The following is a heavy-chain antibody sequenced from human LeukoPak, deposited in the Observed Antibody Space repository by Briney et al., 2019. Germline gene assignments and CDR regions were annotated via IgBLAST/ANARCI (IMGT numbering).Heavy chain of an antibody. J-gene: IGHJ3*02. V-gene: IGHV1-69*05. CDR1: GGTFSSYA. CDR3: ARAREVVPAAGDDAFDI. CDR2: IIPIFGTA. D-gene: IGHD2-2*01. Sequence: GASVKVSCKASGGTFSSYAISWVRQAPGQGLEWMGGIIPIFGTANYAQKFQGRVTITTDESTSTAYMELSSLRSEDTAVYYCARAREVVPAAGDDAFDIWGQGTMVTVYS.